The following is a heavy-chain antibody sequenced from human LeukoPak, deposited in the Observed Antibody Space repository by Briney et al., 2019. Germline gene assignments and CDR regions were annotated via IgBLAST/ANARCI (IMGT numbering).Heavy chain of an antibody. CDR3: ARESGSEPFDY. CDR1: ADTFSSFA. Sequence: ASVKVSCKASADTFSSFAISWVRQAPGQGPEWMGRIIPLVDGTHYAQKFQGRVTITADRSTATAYMEVSSLTSEDTAVYFCARESGSEPFDYWGQGTLVTVSS. D-gene: IGHD1-26*01. CDR2: IIPLVDGT. J-gene: IGHJ4*02. V-gene: IGHV1-69*04.